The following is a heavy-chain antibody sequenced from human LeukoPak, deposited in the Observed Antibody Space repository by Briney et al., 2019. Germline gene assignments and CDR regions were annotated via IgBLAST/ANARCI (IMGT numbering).Heavy chain of an antibody. CDR2: IYPGDSDT. J-gene: IGHJ4*02. D-gene: IGHD5-24*01. CDR3: ARSGTEGYRMIDY. V-gene: IGHV5-51*01. CDR1: GYSFTSYW. Sequence: PGESLKISCQGSGYSFTSYWINWVRQMPGQGLEWMGIIYPGDSDTRYSPSFQGQVTISADKSISTAYLQWTGLKASDTAVYYCARSGTEGYRMIDYWGQGTPVTVSS.